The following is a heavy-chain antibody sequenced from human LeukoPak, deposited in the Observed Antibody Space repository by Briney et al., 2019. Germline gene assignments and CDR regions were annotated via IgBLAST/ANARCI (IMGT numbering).Heavy chain of an antibody. J-gene: IGHJ4*02. V-gene: IGHV3-33*08. CDR1: GFTFSSYA. D-gene: IGHD1-7*01. CDR2: IWYDGSNK. Sequence: GGSLRLSCAASGFTFSSYAMSWVRQAPGKGLEWVAVIWYDGSNKYYADSVKGRFTISRDNSKNTLYLQMNSLRAEDTAVYYCARDRITGTTPFDYWGQGTLVTVSS. CDR3: ARDRITGTTPFDY.